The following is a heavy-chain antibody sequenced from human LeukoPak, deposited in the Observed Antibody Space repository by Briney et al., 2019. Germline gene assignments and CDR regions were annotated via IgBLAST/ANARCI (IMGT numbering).Heavy chain of an antibody. J-gene: IGHJ4*02. CDR2: FDPENGEA. CDR1: GYTLTESS. Sequence: ASVRVSCKVSGYTLTESSIHWVRQAPGEGLEWMGGFDPENGEAIYAQMIQGRVTMTEDTSIDTAYIELRSLRSDDTAVYYCVTDIRSGWRNFWGQGTLITVSS. V-gene: IGHV1-24*01. CDR3: VTDIRSGWRNF. D-gene: IGHD6-19*01.